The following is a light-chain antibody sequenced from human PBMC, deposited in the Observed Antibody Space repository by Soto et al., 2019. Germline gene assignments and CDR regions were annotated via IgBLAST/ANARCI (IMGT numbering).Light chain of an antibody. CDR1: QSLSSSF. J-gene: IGKJ4*01. Sequence: EIVLTQSPGTLSLSPGERAILSCRASQSLSSSFLAWYQQKPGQAPRLLIYDATNRVTGIPARFSGSGYGTDFTLTISSLEPEDFAVYFCQERSHWPSLTFGGGTKVEI. V-gene: IGKV3D-20*02. CDR2: DAT. CDR3: QERSHWPSLT.